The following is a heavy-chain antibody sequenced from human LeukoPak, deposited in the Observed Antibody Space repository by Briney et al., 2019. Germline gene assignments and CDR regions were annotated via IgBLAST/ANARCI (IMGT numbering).Heavy chain of an antibody. CDR2: IYSGGST. CDR3: ARDYGGNSGFDY. Sequence: GGSLRLSCAASGFTVSSNYMSWVRQAPGKGLEWVSVIYSGGSTYYADSVKGRFTISRDNSKNTLYLQMNSLRAEDTAVYYCARDYGGNSGFDYWGQRTLVTVSS. D-gene: IGHD4-17*01. CDR1: GFTVSSNY. J-gene: IGHJ4*02. V-gene: IGHV3-53*01.